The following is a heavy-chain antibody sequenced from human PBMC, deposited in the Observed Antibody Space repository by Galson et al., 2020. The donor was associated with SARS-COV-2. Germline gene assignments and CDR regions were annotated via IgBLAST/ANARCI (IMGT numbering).Heavy chain of an antibody. Sequence: GESLKIPCAASGFTFSSYAMHWVRQAPGKGLEWVAVISYDGINKYYADSVKGRFTISRDNSKNTLYLQMNSLRAEDTAVYYCARANSGSYYSAFDIWGQGTMVTVSS. J-gene: IGHJ3*02. D-gene: IGHD1-26*01. CDR1: GFTFSSYA. CDR2: ISYDGINK. V-gene: IGHV3-30-3*01. CDR3: ARANSGSYYSAFDI.